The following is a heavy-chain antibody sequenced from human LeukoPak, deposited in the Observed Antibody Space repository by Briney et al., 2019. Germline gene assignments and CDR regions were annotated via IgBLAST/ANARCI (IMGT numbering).Heavy chain of an antibody. CDR1: GFTFSSYA. J-gene: IGHJ6*02. V-gene: IGHV3-23*01. D-gene: IGHD4-17*01. Sequence: GGSLRLSCAASGFTFSSYAMSWVRQAPGKGLEWVSAISGSGGSTYYADPVKGRFTISRDNSKNTLYLQMNSLRAEDRAVYYCAKEDDYGDYYYGMDVWGQGTTVTVSS. CDR3: AKEDDYGDYYYGMDV. CDR2: ISGSGGST.